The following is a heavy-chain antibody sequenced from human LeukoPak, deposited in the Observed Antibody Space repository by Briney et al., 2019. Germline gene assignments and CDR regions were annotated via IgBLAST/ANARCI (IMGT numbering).Heavy chain of an antibody. Sequence: SVKVSCKASGGTFSSYAISWVRQAPGQGLEWMGRIIPIFGTASYAQKFQGRVTITTDESTSTAYMELSSLRSEDTAVYYCARGPFQQWLVHYWGQGTLVTVSS. D-gene: IGHD6-19*01. J-gene: IGHJ4*02. CDR1: GGTFSSYA. CDR2: IIPIFGTA. CDR3: ARGPFQQWLVHY. V-gene: IGHV1-69*05.